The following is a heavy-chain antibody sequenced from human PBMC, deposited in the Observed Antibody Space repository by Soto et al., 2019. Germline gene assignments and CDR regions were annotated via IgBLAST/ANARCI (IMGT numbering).Heavy chain of an antibody. CDR1: GGTFSSYT. Sequence: QVQLVQSGAEVKKPGSSVKVSCKASGGTFSSYTISWVRQAPGQGLEWMGRIIPILGIANYAQKFQGRVTITADKSPSTAYVELSSMRSEDTALYYCASLGESNADYWGQGTLVTVSS. CDR2: IIPILGIA. D-gene: IGHD3-10*01. J-gene: IGHJ4*02. V-gene: IGHV1-69*02. CDR3: ASLGESNADY.